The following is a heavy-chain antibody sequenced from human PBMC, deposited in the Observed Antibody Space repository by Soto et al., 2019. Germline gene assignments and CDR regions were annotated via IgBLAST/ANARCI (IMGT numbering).Heavy chain of an antibody. Sequence: QVPLVQSGAEVKKPGASVKVSCKASGSTFTSYGISWVRQAPGQGLEWMGWISAFNGNTYYAQTLQGRVTMTTDTSTSTAYMELRSLRSDDTAVYYFASNYDSSCIGRPFSIWCQGTLVTVSS. D-gene: IGHD3-22*01. CDR1: GSTFTSYG. CDR2: ISAFNGNT. V-gene: IGHV1-18*01. CDR3: ASNYDSSCIGRPFSI. J-gene: IGHJ4*02.